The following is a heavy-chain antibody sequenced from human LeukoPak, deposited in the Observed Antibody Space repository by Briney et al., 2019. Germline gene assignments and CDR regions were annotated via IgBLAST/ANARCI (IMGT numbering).Heavy chain of an antibody. CDR2: ISGSGGST. D-gene: IGHD1-7*01. CDR3: AKVTRDSNSNWYFDL. J-gene: IGHJ2*01. Sequence: GGSLRLSCAASGFTFSSYWMSWVRQAPGKGLEWVSTISGSGGSTYYADSVKGRFTISRDNSKNTLFLRMNSLRAEDTAVYYCAKVTRDSNSNWYFDLWGRGTLVTVSS. CDR1: GFTFSSYW. V-gene: IGHV3-23*01.